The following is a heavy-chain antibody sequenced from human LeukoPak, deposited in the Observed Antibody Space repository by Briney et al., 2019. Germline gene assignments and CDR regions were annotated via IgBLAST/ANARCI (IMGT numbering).Heavy chain of an antibody. V-gene: IGHV3-33*01. D-gene: IGHD2-21*02. CDR3: AGAPLVTAIPIV. CDR2: IWSDGSNK. Sequence: GGSLRLSCAASGFTFSDYDIHWVRQAPGKGLEWMAVIWSDGSNKYYAHSVKGRFTISRDNSMRTFYLQMNSLRAEDTAVYYCAGAPLVTAIPIVWGQGTTVTVSS. CDR1: GFTFSDYD. J-gene: IGHJ6*02.